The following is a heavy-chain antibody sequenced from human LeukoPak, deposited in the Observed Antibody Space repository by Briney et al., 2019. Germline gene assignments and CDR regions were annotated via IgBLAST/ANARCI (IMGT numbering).Heavy chain of an antibody. V-gene: IGHV1-2*06. CDR2: INPNSGGT. J-gene: IGHJ4*02. D-gene: IGHD3-10*01. CDR3: ASSMVRGVIAY. CDR1: GYTFTGYY. Sequence: ASVKVSCKASGYTFTGYYMHWVRQAPGQGLEWMGRINPNSGGTNYAQRFQGRVTMTRDTSISTAYMELSRLRSDDTAVCYCASSMVRGVIAYWGQGTLVTVSS.